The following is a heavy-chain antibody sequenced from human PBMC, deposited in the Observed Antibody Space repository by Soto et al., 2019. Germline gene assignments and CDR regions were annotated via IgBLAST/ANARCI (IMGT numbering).Heavy chain of an antibody. CDR3: ARDLILEWLSIGFDP. J-gene: IGHJ5*02. V-gene: IGHV4-31*03. CDR2: IYYSGST. CDR1: GGSISSGGYY. Sequence: PSETLSLTCTVSGGSISSGGYYWSWIRQHPGKGLEWIGYIYYSGSTYYNPSLKSRVTISVDTSKNQFSLKLSSVTAADTAVYYCARDLILEWLSIGFDPWGQGTLVTVSS. D-gene: IGHD3-3*01.